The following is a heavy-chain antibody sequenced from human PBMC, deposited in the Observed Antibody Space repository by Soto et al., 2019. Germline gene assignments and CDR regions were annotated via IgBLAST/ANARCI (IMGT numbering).Heavy chain of an antibody. D-gene: IGHD6-6*01. J-gene: IGHJ5*02. V-gene: IGHV6-1*01. CDR2: TYYRSRFFS. CDR1: GDSVSSYSAA. CDR3: ARDRYSSSGWFDP. Sequence: SQTLSLTCAISGDSVSSYSAAWNLIRQSPSGGLEWLGRTYYRSRFFSDYAESVKSRIIINPDTSKNQFSLQLKSVTPEDTAVYYCARDRYSSSGWFDPWGQGTLVTVSS.